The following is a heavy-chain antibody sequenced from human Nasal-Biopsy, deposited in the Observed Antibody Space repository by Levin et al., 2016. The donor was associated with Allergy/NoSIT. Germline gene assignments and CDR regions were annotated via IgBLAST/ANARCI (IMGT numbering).Heavy chain of an antibody. J-gene: IGHJ5*02. D-gene: IGHD2/OR15-2a*01. CDR3: ARVPSRDCNPTCTHRWFDP. Sequence: ASVKVSCKASGYTFTNFDINWVRQATGQGLEWMGWMNPNTGNTGYAQKFQGRVTMTRDTSINTAYMELSSLRSEDTAVYFCARVPSRDCNPTCTHRWFDPWGQGTLVTVSS. CDR1: GYTFTNFD. V-gene: IGHV1-8*01. CDR2: MNPNTGNT.